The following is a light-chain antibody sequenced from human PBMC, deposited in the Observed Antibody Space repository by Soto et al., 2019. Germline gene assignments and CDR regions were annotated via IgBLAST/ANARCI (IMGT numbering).Light chain of an antibody. V-gene: IGLV2-14*01. CDR1: SSDVGGYKF. J-gene: IGLJ3*02. CDR3: SSYTSSSPYGV. Sequence: QSALTQPASVSGSPGQSITISCTGTSSDVGGYKFVSWYQQHPGKAPKLIIYEVSNRPSGVSNRFSGSKSGNAASLTISGLQAEDEADYYCSSYTSSSPYGVFGGGTKLTVL. CDR2: EVS.